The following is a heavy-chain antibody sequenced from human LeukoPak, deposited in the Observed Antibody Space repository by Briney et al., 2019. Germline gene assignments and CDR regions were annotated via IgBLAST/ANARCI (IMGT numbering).Heavy chain of an antibody. V-gene: IGHV3-21*01. CDR1: GFTFSSYS. CDR2: ISSSSRYI. CDR3: ARPMRGFAFDI. D-gene: IGHD3-16*01. Sequence: GGSLRLSCAASGFTFSSYSMNWVRQAPGKGLEWVSSISSSSRYIYYADSVKGRFTISRDNAKNSLYLQMNSLRAEDTAVYYCARPMRGFAFDIWGQGTMVTVSS. J-gene: IGHJ3*02.